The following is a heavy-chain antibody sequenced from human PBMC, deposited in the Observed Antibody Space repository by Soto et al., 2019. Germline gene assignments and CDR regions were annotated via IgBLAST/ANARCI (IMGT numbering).Heavy chain of an antibody. V-gene: IGHV4-59*08. CDR1: NGSISDYY. CDR3: ARHRYCSGGSCGPTSLAFDI. CDR2: IYYTGNT. J-gene: IGHJ3*02. Sequence: SETLSLTCTVSNGSISDYYWSWIRQPPGKGLEWIGYIYYTGNTNYNPSLKSRVTISVAPSKNQFSLMLSSVTAADTAVYYCARHRYCSGGSCGPTSLAFDIWGQGTMVTVSS. D-gene: IGHD2-15*01.